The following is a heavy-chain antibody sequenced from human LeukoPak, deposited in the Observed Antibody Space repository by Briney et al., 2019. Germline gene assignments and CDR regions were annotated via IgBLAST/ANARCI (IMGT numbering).Heavy chain of an antibody. J-gene: IGHJ4*02. V-gene: IGHV3-23*01. Sequence: GGSLRLSCAASGFTFISYAMSWVRQAPGKGLEWVSAISGSGGSTYYADSVKGRFTISRDNSKNTLYLQMNSLRAEDTAVYYCAKVTHFMRLYYFDYWGQGTLVTVSS. CDR2: ISGSGGST. CDR3: AKVTHFMRLYYFDY. CDR1: GFTFISYA. D-gene: IGHD3-16*01.